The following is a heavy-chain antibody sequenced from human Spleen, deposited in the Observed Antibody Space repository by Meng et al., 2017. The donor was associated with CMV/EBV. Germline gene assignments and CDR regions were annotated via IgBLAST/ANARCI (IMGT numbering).Heavy chain of an antibody. Sequence: QITLKESGPTLVKPTQTLTLTCTFSGFSLSTNGVAVGWIRQPPGKALEWLAVIYWTDDKRYSPCLKNKLTITKDTSRNQVVLTMTNVDPVDTATYYCAHMSGGINWFDPWGQGTLVTVSS. D-gene: IGHD2-15*01. J-gene: IGHJ5*02. V-gene: IGHV2-5*01. CDR2: IYWTDDK. CDR1: GFSLSTNGVA. CDR3: AHMSGGINWFDP.